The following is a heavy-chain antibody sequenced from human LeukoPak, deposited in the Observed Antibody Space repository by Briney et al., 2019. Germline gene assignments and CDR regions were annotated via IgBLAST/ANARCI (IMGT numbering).Heavy chain of an antibody. V-gene: IGHV3-30*18. Sequence: GGSLRLSCAASGFTFSNYGMHWVRQAPGKGLEWVSFISYDGSNKYYADSVKGRLTISRDNSKNTLYLQMISLRTEDTAVYYCAKDPRRYSRTGGYFDYWGQGTLVTVSS. J-gene: IGHJ4*02. CDR3: AKDPRRYSRTGGYFDY. CDR1: GFTFSNYG. D-gene: IGHD6-13*01. CDR2: ISYDGSNK.